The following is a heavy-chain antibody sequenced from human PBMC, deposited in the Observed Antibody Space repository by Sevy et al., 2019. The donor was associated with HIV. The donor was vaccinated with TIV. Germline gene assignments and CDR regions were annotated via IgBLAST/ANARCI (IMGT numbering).Heavy chain of an antibody. CDR3: ARSPPIVVVPGAPSWFDP. CDR1: GGSFSGYY. Sequence: SETLSLTCAVHGGSFSGYYWNWIRQPPGKGLEWIGEINHSRSTNYNPSLKSRVTISVDTSKNQFSLKLSSVTAADTALYYCARSPPIVVVPGAPSWFDPWGQGTLVTVSS. J-gene: IGHJ5*02. CDR2: INHSRST. D-gene: IGHD2-2*01. V-gene: IGHV4-34*01.